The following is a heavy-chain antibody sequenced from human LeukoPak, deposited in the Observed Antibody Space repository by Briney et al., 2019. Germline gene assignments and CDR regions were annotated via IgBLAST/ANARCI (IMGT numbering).Heavy chain of an antibody. V-gene: IGHV1-2*06. CDR1: GYTFTGYY. CDR3: AREGVTTVTTDY. CDR2: INPNSGGT. Sequence: ASVKVSCKASGYTFTGYYMHWVRQAPGQGLEWMGRINPNSGGTNYAQKFQGRVTMTRDTSISTAYMELSRLRSDDTAMYYCAREGVTTVTTDYWGQGTLVTVSS. D-gene: IGHD4-17*01. J-gene: IGHJ4*02.